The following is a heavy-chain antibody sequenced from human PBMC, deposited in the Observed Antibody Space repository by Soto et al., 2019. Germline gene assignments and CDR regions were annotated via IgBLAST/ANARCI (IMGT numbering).Heavy chain of an antibody. CDR3: ARDRGTLGYYDSRGYYYV. V-gene: IGHV1-69*13. D-gene: IGHD3-22*01. Sequence: ASVKVSCKASGGTFSSYAISWVRQAPGQGLEWMRGIIPIFGTANYAQKFQGRVTITADESTSTAYMELSSLRSEDTAVYYCARDRGTLGYYDSRGYYYVWARGTLVPVSS. CDR1: GGTFSSYA. J-gene: IGHJ4*02. CDR2: IIPIFGTA.